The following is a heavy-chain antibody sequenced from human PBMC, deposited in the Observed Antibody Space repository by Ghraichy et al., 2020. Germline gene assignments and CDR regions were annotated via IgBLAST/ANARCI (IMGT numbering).Heavy chain of an antibody. CDR3: AKGLYGSGTYAY. V-gene: IGHV3-23*01. Sequence: GGSLRLSCAASGFTFSNYAMTWVRQAPGKGLEWVSGITGSGDTTYYADSLKGRFTISRDNSMNTLYLQMNSLRAEDTAVYYCAKGLYGSGTYAYWGQGTLVTVSS. CDR1: GFTFSNYA. D-gene: IGHD3-10*01. J-gene: IGHJ4*02. CDR2: ITGSGDTT.